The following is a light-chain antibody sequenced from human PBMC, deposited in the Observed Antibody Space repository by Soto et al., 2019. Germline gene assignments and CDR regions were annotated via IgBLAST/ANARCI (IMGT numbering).Light chain of an antibody. V-gene: IGLV1-44*01. CDR1: TSNIGSNT. Sequence: QLVLTQPPSASGTPGQSVTISCSGSTSNIGSNTVNWYQQLPGTAPKLLVYSNDQRPSGVPDRFSASKSGTSAFLAISGLQSEDEADYDCVVWDDSLNAWVFGGGTKVTVL. CDR3: VVWDDSLNAWV. J-gene: IGLJ3*02. CDR2: SND.